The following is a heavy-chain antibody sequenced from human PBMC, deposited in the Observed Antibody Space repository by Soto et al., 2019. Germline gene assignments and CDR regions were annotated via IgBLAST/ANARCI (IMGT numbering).Heavy chain of an antibody. CDR1: GFTVSSNY. CDR2: IYSGGST. Sequence: GGSLRLSCAASGFTVSSNYMSWVRQAPGKGLEWVSVIYSGGSTYYADSVKGRFTISRDNSKNTLYLQMNSLRAEDTAVYYCATQMDYNILTGYRPFDYWGQGTLVTVSS. D-gene: IGHD3-9*01. J-gene: IGHJ4*02. V-gene: IGHV3-53*01. CDR3: ATQMDYNILTGYRPFDY.